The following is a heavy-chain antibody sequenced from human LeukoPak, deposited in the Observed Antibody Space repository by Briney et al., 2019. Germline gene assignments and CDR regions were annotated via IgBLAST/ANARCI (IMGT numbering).Heavy chain of an antibody. Sequence: GGTLRLSCAASGFTFSSYGMSWVRQAPGKGLEWVSAISGSGGSTYYADSVKGRFTISRDNSKNTLYLQMNSLRAEDTAVYYCAKHYYGSGSYYRPVPNWFDPRGQGTLVTVSS. CDR1: GFTFSSYG. J-gene: IGHJ5*02. V-gene: IGHV3-23*01. D-gene: IGHD3-10*01. CDR2: ISGSGGST. CDR3: AKHYYGSGSYYRPVPNWFDP.